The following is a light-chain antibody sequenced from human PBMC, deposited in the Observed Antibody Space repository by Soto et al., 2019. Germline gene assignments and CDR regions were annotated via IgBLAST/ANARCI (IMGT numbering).Light chain of an antibody. CDR1: QSFSSSY. Sequence: EIVLTQSAGTLSLSPGERATLSCRASQSFSSSYLAWYQQKPGQAPRLLIYGASSRATGIPDRFSGSGSGTDFTLTIISLEPEDFAVYYCQHYGSALFTFGPGTKVDVK. CDR2: GAS. CDR3: QHYGSALFT. V-gene: IGKV3-20*01. J-gene: IGKJ3*01.